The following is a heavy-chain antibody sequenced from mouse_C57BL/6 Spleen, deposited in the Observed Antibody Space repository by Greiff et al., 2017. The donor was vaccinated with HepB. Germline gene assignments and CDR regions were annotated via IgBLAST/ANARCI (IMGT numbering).Heavy chain of an antibody. J-gene: IGHJ2*01. CDR2: IHPNSGST. V-gene: IGHV1-64*01. CDR3: ARGGELGRAFDY. CDR1: GYTFTSYW. Sequence: QVQLQQPGAELVKPGASVKLSCKASGYTFTSYWMHWVKQRPGQGLEWIGMIHPNSGSTNYNEKFKSKATLTVDKSSSTAYMQLSSLTSEDSAVYYCARGGELGRAFDYWGQGTTLTVSS. D-gene: IGHD4-1*01.